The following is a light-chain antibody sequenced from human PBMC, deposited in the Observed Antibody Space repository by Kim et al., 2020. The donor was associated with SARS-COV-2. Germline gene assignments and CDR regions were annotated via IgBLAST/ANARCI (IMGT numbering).Light chain of an antibody. CDR1: LSVISN. J-gene: IGKJ1*01. Sequence: SVSPGEGATLSCRASLSVISNLAWYHQKPGQAPRLLIYGASSRATGIPARFSGGGSGTEFTLTISSLQSEDFGLYFCQQYHKWPLTFGQGTKV. CDR2: GAS. V-gene: IGKV3-15*01. CDR3: QQYHKWPLT.